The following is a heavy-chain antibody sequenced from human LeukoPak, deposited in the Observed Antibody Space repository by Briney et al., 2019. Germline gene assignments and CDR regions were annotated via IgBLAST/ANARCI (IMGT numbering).Heavy chain of an antibody. J-gene: IGHJ4*02. CDR1: GFTFSSYS. CDR2: ISSSSSYI. Sequence: PGGSLRLSCAASGFTFSSYSMNWVRQAPGKGLEWVSSISSSSSYIYYADSVKGRFTISRDNAKNSLYLQMNSLRAEDTAVYYCAREEILITMIVVVRSWGQGTLVTVSS. CDR3: AREEILITMIVVVRS. V-gene: IGHV3-21*01. D-gene: IGHD3-22*01.